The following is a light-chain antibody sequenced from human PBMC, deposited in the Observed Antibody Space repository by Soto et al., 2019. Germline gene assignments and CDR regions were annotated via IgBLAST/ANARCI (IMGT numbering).Light chain of an antibody. Sequence: ELVLTQSPATLSLSPGERATLSCRASQSFSSYLAWYQQKPGQAPRLLIYDASNRTTGIPARFSGSGAGTDFTLTISSVEPEDSAVYYWQQRNNWLWTFGQGTKVEIK. CDR3: QQRNNWLWT. J-gene: IGKJ1*01. CDR2: DAS. V-gene: IGKV3-11*01. CDR1: QSFSSY.